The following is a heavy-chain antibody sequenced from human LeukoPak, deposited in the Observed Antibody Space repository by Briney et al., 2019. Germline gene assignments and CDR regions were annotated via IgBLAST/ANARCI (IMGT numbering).Heavy chain of an antibody. J-gene: IGHJ3*02. Sequence: GGSLRLSCAASGFTFSNAWMSWVRQAPGKGLEWVGRIKSKTDGGTTDYAAPVKGRFTISRDDSKNTLYLQMNSLKTEDTAVYYCTTDVRYDSSGYYQNAFDIWGQGTMVTVSS. CDR2: IKSKTDGGTT. CDR1: GFTFSNAW. CDR3: TTDVRYDSSGYYQNAFDI. D-gene: IGHD3-22*01. V-gene: IGHV3-15*01.